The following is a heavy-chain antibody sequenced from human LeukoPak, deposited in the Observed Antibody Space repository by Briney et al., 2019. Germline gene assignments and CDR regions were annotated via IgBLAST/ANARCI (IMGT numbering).Heavy chain of an antibody. J-gene: IGHJ4*02. D-gene: IGHD2-15*01. CDR1: GFTFNSYS. CDR2: ISRSSTYI. Sequence: PGGSLRLSCAASGFTFNSYSMNWVRQAAGKGLEWLSSISRSSTYIYYVDSVEGRFTSSRDNAKSSLFLQMNSLRAEDTAVYYCARESMAVGASYFDYWGQGTLVTVSS. V-gene: IGHV3-21*01. CDR3: ARESMAVGASYFDY.